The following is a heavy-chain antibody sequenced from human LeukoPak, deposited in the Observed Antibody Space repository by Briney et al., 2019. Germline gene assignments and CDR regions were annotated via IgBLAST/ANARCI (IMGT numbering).Heavy chain of an antibody. CDR1: GGTFSSYA. J-gene: IGHJ4*02. CDR3: ARGGIAAAGTSVDY. D-gene: IGHD6-13*01. V-gene: IGHV1-69*06. CDR2: IIPIFGTA. Sequence: SVKASCKASGGTFSSYAISWVRQAPGQGLEWMGGIIPIFGTANYAQKFQGRVTITADKSTSTAYMELSSLRSEDTAVYYCARGGIAAAGTSVDYWGQGTPVTVSS.